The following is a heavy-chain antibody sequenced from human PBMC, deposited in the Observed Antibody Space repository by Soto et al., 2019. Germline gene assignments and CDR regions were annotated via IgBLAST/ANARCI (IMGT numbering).Heavy chain of an antibody. J-gene: IGHJ4*02. CDR1: GYTFTTYG. CDR2: IGAYNGNT. Sequence: ASVKVSCKASGYTFTTYGISWVRQGPGQGLEWMGWIGAYNGNTNSAQNLQGRVTMTTDTSTSTAYMELKSLRSDDTAVYYCARDAGKVGATLFDDWGQGTLVTVSS. V-gene: IGHV1-18*01. D-gene: IGHD1-26*01. CDR3: ARDAGKVGATLFDD.